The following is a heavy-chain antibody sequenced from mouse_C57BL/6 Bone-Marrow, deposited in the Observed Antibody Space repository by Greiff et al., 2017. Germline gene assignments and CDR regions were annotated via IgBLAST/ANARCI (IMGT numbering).Heavy chain of an antibody. CDR3: ARYYSKGAMDY. Sequence: EVQLQQSGPELVKPGASVKISCKASGYTFTDYYMNWVKQSHGKSLEWIGDINPNNGGTSYNQKFKGKATLTVDKSSSTAYMELRSLTSEDSAVYYCARYYSKGAMDYWGQGTSVTVSS. J-gene: IGHJ4*01. CDR1: GYTFTDYY. CDR2: INPNNGGT. V-gene: IGHV1-26*01. D-gene: IGHD2-5*01.